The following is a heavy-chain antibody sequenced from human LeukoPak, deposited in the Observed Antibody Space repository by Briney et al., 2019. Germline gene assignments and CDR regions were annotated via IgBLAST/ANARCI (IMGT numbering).Heavy chain of an antibody. J-gene: IGHJ5*02. V-gene: IGHV3-30*03. CDR2: ISYDGSNK. D-gene: IGHD6-13*01. Sequence: PGRSLRLSCAASGFTFSSYGMHWVRQAPGKGLEWVAVISYDGSNKYYADSVKGRFTISRDNSKNTLYLQMNSLRAEDTAVYYCARDGIATGGTVHNWFDPWGQGTLVTVSS. CDR1: GFTFSSYG. CDR3: ARDGIATGGTVHNWFDP.